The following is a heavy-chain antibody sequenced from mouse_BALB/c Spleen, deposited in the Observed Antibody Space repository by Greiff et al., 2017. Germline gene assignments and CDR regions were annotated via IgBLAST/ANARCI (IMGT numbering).Heavy chain of an antibody. V-gene: IGHV5-12-1*01. Sequence: EVMLVESGGGLVKPGGSLKLSCAASGFAFSSYDMSWVRQTPEKRLEWVAYISSGGGSTYYPDTVKGRFTISRDNAKNTLYLQMSSLKSEDTAMYYCARHVYYGSSSFAYWGQGTLVTVSA. D-gene: IGHD1-1*01. CDR3: ARHVYYGSSSFAY. CDR1: GFAFSSYD. CDR2: ISSGGGST. J-gene: IGHJ3*01.